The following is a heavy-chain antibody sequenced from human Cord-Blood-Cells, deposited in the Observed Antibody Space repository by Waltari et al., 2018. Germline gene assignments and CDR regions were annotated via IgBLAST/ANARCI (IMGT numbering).Heavy chain of an antibody. J-gene: IGHJ4*02. V-gene: IGHV4-34*01. Sequence: QVQLQQWGAGLLKPSETLSLTCAVYGGSFSGYYWSWIRQPPGKGLDGIGEINLSGSTNYDPSLKSRVSISVDTSKNQFSLKLSSVTAADTAVYYGASAPTLWELLFYWGQGTLVTVSS. CDR1: GGSFSGYY. D-gene: IGHD1-26*01. CDR2: INLSGST. CDR3: ASAPTLWELLFY.